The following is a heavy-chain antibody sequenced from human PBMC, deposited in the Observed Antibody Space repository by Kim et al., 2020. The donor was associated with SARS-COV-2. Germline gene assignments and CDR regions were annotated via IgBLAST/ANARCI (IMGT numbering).Heavy chain of an antibody. D-gene: IGHD6-13*01. CDR3: ARRASRGGWFDP. V-gene: IGHV4-39*01. Sequence: YYNPSLKSRVTISVDTSKTQFSLKLSSVTAADTAVYYCARRASRGGWFDPWGQGTLVTVSS. J-gene: IGHJ5*02.